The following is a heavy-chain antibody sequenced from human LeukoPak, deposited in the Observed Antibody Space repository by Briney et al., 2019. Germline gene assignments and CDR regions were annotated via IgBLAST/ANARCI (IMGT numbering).Heavy chain of an antibody. J-gene: IGHJ4*02. CDR2: IYYSGST. CDR1: GGSISFYY. Sequence: SETLSLTCTVSGGSISFYYWSWIRQPPGKGLEWIGYIYYSGSTNYNPSLKSRVTISVDTSKNQFSLRLSSVTAADTAVYYCARAAAGTRVGYWGQGTLVTVSS. V-gene: IGHV4-59*01. D-gene: IGHD6-13*01. CDR3: ARAAAGTRVGY.